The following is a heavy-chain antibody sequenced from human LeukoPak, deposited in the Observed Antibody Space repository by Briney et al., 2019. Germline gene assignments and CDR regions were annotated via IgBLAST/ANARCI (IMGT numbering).Heavy chain of an antibody. D-gene: IGHD3-10*01. J-gene: IGHJ5*02. CDR1: GGSISSYY. V-gene: IGHV4-59*01. Sequence: PSETLSLTCTVSGGSISSYYWSWLRQPPGKGLEWIGYIYYSGSISYNSSLKSRVTMSIDTSKNQFSLKLSSVTAADTAVYYCATFRGPLNWFDPWGQGTLVTVSS. CDR2: IYYSGSI. CDR3: ATFRGPLNWFDP.